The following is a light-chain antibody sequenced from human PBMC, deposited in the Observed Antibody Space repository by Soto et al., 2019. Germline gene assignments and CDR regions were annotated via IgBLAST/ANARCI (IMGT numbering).Light chain of an antibody. CDR1: SSDVGGYKY. Sequence: QSALTQPASVSGSPGQSITISCTGTSSDVGGYKYVSWHQQHPGKAPKLIIYEVSNRPSGISNRFSGSKSGSTASLTISGLQPEDEDDYYCSSYTSTSTLYVFGTGTK. CDR2: EVS. V-gene: IGLV2-14*03. J-gene: IGLJ1*01. CDR3: SSYTSTSTLYV.